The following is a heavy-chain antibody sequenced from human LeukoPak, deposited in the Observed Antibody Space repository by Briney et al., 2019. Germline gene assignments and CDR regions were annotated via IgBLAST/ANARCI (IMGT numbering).Heavy chain of an antibody. CDR3: ARSAMAAYCSSTSCYEPYYFDY. D-gene: IGHD2-2*01. J-gene: IGHJ4*02. V-gene: IGHV3-7*03. CDR2: IHPDGSKK. Sequence: GGSLRLSRAASGLNLSAYWMNWVRQAPGKGLEWVANIHPDGSKKFFVDSVKGRFTISRDNAKNSLYLQMSSLRAEDTAVYYCARSAMAAYCSSTSCYEPYYFDYWGQGTLVTVSS. CDR1: GLNLSAYW.